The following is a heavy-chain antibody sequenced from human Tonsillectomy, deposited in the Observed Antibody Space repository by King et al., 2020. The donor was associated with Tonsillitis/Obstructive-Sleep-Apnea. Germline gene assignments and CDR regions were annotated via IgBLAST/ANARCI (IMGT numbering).Heavy chain of an antibody. Sequence: QVQLQQWGAGLLKPSETLSLTCAVYGGSFSGYYWSWIRQAPGKGLEWIGEIDHSETTNYNPSLKSRVTISADTSKTQFSLMLSSVTAADTAVYYCAREITTDAFDICGQGTMVTVSS. CDR1: GGSFSGYY. D-gene: IGHD3-3*01. V-gene: IGHV4-34*01. CDR3: AREITTDAFDI. J-gene: IGHJ3*02. CDR2: IDHSETT.